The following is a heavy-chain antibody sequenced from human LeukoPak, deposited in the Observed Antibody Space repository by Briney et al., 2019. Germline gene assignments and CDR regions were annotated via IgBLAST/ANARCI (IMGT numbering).Heavy chain of an antibody. CDR2: LYSGGMT. J-gene: IGHJ4*02. D-gene: IGHD5-12*01. CDR3: TTIRPDY. V-gene: IGHV3-66*01. CDR1: GFTVNNYY. Sequence: PGGSLRLSCAASGFTVNNYYMTWVRQAPGKGLECVSILYSGGMTYYADSVKGRFTISRDNAKNTLYLQMNSLTAEDTAVYYCTTIRPDYWGRGTLVTVSS.